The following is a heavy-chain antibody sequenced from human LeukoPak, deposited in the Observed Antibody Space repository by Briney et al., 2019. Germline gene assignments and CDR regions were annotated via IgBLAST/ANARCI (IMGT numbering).Heavy chain of an antibody. Sequence: SETLSLTCTVSGGSISSSSYYGGWIRQPPGKGLEWIGSIYYSGSTYYNPSLKSRVTISVDTSKNQFSLKLSSVTAADTAVYYCARHGDTAMVDYWGQGTLVTVSS. CDR2: IYYSGST. CDR1: GGSISSSSYY. J-gene: IGHJ4*02. CDR3: ARHGDTAMVDY. V-gene: IGHV4-39*01. D-gene: IGHD5-18*01.